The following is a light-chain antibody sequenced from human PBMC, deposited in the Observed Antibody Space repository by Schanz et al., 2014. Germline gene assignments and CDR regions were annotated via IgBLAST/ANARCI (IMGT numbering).Light chain of an antibody. J-gene: IGLJ1*01. Sequence: QSVLTQSPSVSGTPGQRVTISCSGGSSKVELNSVDWYQKLPGTAPKLLIYQNNQRPSGIPDRFSGSKSGPSASLAISGLRSDDEADYFCATWDDALSGSYIFGIGTKLTVL. V-gene: IGLV1-47*01. CDR3: ATWDDALSGSYI. CDR1: SSKVELNS. CDR2: QNN.